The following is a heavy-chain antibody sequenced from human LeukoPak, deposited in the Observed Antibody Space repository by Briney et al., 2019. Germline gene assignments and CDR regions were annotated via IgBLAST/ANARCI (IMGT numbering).Heavy chain of an antibody. CDR3: ARVEEGYGSGRREYYYYYYMDV. CDR1: GYSISSGYY. V-gene: IGHV4-38-2*02. CDR2: FYHSGST. D-gene: IGHD3-10*01. Sequence: SETLSLSCTVSGYSISSGYYWGWIRQPPGKGLEWIGSFYHSGSTYYNPSLKSRVTISVDTSKNQFSLKLTSVTAADTAAYYFARVEEGYGSGRREYYYYYYMDVWGKETTVTISS. J-gene: IGHJ6*03.